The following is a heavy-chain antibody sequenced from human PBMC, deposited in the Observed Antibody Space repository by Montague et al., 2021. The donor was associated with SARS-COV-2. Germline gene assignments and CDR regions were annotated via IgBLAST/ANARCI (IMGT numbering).Heavy chain of an antibody. CDR3: ARGADCDFWSGFLRYKWFGP. Sequence: SETLSLTCAVYTDSFSGYYWSWIRQSPGKGLEWIGEITHSGSTNHNPSLQSRVTISVDKSKKQVSLKLRSLTAADTAVYYCARGADCDFWSGFLRYKWFGPWGLGTPVIVSS. D-gene: IGHD3-3*01. CDR1: TDSFSGYY. J-gene: IGHJ5*02. CDR2: ITHSGST. V-gene: IGHV4-34*01.